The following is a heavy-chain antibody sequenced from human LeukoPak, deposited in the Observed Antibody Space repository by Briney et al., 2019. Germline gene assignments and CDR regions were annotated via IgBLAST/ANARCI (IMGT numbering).Heavy chain of an antibody. CDR1: GYTFTSYG. D-gene: IGHD7-27*01. J-gene: IGHJ4*02. CDR3: ARVGSGRLRNWGDL. Sequence: ASVKVSCKASGYTFTSYGISGVRQSPGQGLEWMGWISAYNGNTHYAQKLQGRVTMTTDTSTSTAYMELRSVRSEDTAVYYCARVGSGRLRNWGDLWAQGTRVTVSS. V-gene: IGHV1-18*01. CDR2: ISAYNGNT.